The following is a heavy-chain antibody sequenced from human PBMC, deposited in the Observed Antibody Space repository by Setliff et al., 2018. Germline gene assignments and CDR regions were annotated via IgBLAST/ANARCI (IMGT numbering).Heavy chain of an antibody. Sequence: PGESLKISCKGSGYRFTTYWIGWVRQMPGKGLEWMGIVFSGDSDTRYSPSFQGQVTMSADKSINTACLQWSSLKASDTAMYYCARRGWGSSSGDCYSPKGCYYYYMDVWGKGTTVTVSS. J-gene: IGHJ6*03. CDR3: ARRGWGSSSGDCYSPKGCYYYYMDV. CDR1: GYRFTTYW. D-gene: IGHD2-21*02. CDR2: VFSGDSDT. V-gene: IGHV5-51*01.